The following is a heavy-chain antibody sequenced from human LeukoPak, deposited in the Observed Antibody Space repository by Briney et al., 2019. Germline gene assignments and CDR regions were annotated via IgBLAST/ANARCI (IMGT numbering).Heavy chain of an antibody. J-gene: IGHJ3*02. V-gene: IGHV3-53*01. CDR2: IYNGGDT. Sequence: PGGSLRLSCAASGFTVSSNFMSWVRQAQGKGLEGVAIIYNGGDTYYADSVRGRFTISRDISKNTVFLQMNSLRVEDTAVYFCTRAGEVLPHDGFNIWGQGTMVTVSS. D-gene: IGHD1-26*01. CDR3: TRAGEVLPHDGFNI. CDR1: GFTVSSNF.